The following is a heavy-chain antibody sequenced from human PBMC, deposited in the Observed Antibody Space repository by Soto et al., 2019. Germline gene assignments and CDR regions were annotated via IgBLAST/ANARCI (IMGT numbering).Heavy chain of an antibody. Sequence: VSSVKVSCKASGYTFTTYGISWLRQAPGQGLEWMGWISAYNGNTNSAQRLQGRVTMTLDTSTSTVYMELRSLTSDDTAVYYCARHGGYAPFDYWGQGTLVTVSS. V-gene: IGHV1-18*01. CDR2: ISAYNGNT. CDR1: GYTFTTYG. D-gene: IGHD2-2*01. J-gene: IGHJ4*02. CDR3: ARHGGYAPFDY.